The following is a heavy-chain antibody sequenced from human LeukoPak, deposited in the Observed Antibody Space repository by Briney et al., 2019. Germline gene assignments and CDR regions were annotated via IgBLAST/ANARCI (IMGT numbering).Heavy chain of an antibody. V-gene: IGHV3-23*01. CDR3: ARDGGTAMPFDY. J-gene: IGHJ4*02. D-gene: IGHD5-18*01. CDR1: GFTFSSYA. CDR2: ISGSGGST. Sequence: PGGSLRLSCAASGFTFSSYAMSWVRQAPGKGLEWVSAISGSGGSTYYADSVKGRFTISRDNAKNSLYLQMNSLRDEDTAVYYCARDGGTAMPFDYWGQGTLVTVSS.